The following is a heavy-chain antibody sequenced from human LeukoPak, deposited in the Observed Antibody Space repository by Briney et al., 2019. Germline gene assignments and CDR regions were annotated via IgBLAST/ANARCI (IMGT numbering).Heavy chain of an antibody. V-gene: IGHV1-18*01. Sequence: ASVKVSCTASGYTFTSYGISWVRQAPGQGLEWMGWISAYNGNTNYAQKLQGRVTMTTDTSTSTAYMELRSLRSDDTAVYYCAREPSGHGDYYYYYGMDVWGQGTTVTVSS. CDR1: GYTFTSYG. CDR2: ISAYNGNT. CDR3: AREPSGHGDYYYYYGMDV. D-gene: IGHD4-17*01. J-gene: IGHJ6*02.